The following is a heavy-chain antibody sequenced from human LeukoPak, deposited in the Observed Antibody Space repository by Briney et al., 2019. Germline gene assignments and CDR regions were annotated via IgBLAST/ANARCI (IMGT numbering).Heavy chain of an antibody. J-gene: IGHJ6*02. CDR3: ARGSGYDSDYYYGMDV. CDR1: GGSISSYY. D-gene: IGHD5-12*01. Sequence: SETLSLTCTVSGGSISSYYWSWIRQPAGKGLEWIGRIYTSGSTNYNPSLKSRVTMSVDTSKNQFSLKLSSVTAADTAVYYCARGSGYDSDYYYGMDVWGQGTTVTVSS. CDR2: IYTSGST. V-gene: IGHV4-4*07.